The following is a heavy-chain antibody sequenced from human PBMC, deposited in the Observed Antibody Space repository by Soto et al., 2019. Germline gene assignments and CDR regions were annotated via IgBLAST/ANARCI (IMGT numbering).Heavy chain of an antibody. V-gene: IGHV3-66*01. CDR3: ARVQQGWFDP. CDR1: GLTVSTTY. CDR2: IQSGHNI. Sequence: EVQLVESGGSLVQPGGSLRLSCAVSGLTVSTTYMSWVRQAPGKGLEWVSIIQSGHNIYYADSVEGRFTISRDSSKNTVNLQMNNLRVDDTAVYYCARVQQGWFDPWGQGTLVTVSS. J-gene: IGHJ5*02.